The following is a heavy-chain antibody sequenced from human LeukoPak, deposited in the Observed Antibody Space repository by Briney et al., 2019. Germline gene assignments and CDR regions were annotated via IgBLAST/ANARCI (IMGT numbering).Heavy chain of an antibody. CDR1: TFTLSASW. CDR2: MKEDGSKI. CDR3: ARDRTMTADY. Sequence: GGSLRLSCVPSTFTLSASWMSWARQDPGEGREWVANMKEDGSKIYDVDSVKGRFTISRDNGKNSLYLQMNDLRVEDTAVYYCARDRTMTADYWGRGTLVTVSS. D-gene: IGHD3-22*01. J-gene: IGHJ4*02. V-gene: IGHV3-7*01.